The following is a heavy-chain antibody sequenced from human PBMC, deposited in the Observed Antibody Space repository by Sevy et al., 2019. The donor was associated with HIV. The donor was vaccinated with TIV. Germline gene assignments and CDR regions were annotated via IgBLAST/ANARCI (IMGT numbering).Heavy chain of an antibody. Sequence: SETLSLTCTVSAGSISSYYWTWIRQSPGKGLEWIGNIYYRGSTNYNPSLKSRVTISVDTSENQFSLKLSSVTAADTAVYYCATSRAARIYWSFDLWGRGALVTVSS. D-gene: IGHD6-6*01. J-gene: IGHJ2*01. CDR3: ATSRAARIYWSFDL. CDR2: IYYRGST. CDR1: AGSISSYY. V-gene: IGHV4-59*01.